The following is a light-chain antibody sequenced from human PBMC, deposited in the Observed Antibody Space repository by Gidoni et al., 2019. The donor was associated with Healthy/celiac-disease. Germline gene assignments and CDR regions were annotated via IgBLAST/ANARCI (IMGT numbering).Light chain of an antibody. CDR1: QSVSSSY. J-gene: IGKJ1*01. V-gene: IGKV3-20*01. CDR2: GAS. Sequence: PGTLSLSPGERATLSCRASQSVSSSYLAWYQQKPGQAPRLLIYGASSRATGIPDRFSGSGSGTDFTLTISRLEPEDFAVYYCQQYGSSSWTFGQGTKVEIK. CDR3: QQYGSSSWT.